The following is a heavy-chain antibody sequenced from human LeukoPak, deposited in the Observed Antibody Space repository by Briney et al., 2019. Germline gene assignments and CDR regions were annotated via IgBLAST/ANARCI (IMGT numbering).Heavy chain of an antibody. CDR1: GFTFDDYA. CDR2: ISWNSDSI. Sequence: PGRSLRLSCAASGFTFDDYAMHWVRQAPGKGLEWVSGISWNSDSIGYADSVKGRFTISRDNAKNSLYLQMNSLRAEDTALYYCAKDIGDIVATTGGYFDYWGQGTLVTVSS. V-gene: IGHV3-9*01. D-gene: IGHD5-12*01. CDR3: AKDIGDIVATTGGYFDY. J-gene: IGHJ4*02.